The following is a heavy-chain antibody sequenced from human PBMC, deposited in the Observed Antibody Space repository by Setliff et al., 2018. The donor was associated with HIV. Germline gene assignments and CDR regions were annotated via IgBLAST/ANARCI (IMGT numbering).Heavy chain of an antibody. CDR3: ARDAPYTSSWLYYSYYYGLDV. Sequence: GGSLRLSCAASGFTFSSYAMSWVRQAPGKGLEWVSAISGSGGSTYYADSVKGRFTISRDNSKNTLYLQMNSLRAEDTALYYCARDAPYTSSWLYYSYYYGLDVWGQGTTVTVS. CDR1: GFTFSSYA. D-gene: IGHD6-13*01. J-gene: IGHJ6*02. V-gene: IGHV3-23*01. CDR2: ISGSGGST.